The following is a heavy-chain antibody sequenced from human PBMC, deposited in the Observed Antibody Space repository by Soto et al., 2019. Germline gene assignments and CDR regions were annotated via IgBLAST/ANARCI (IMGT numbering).Heavy chain of an antibody. CDR2: ISSSSSYI. CDR1: GFTFSSYS. D-gene: IGHD2-21*02. CDR3: ASETSDCGGDCYFDY. V-gene: IGHV3-21*01. Sequence: GESLKISCAASGFTFSSYSMNWVRQAPGKGLEWVSSISSSSSYIYYADSVKGRFTISRDNAKNSLYLQMNSLRAEDTAVYYCASETSDCGGDCYFDYWGQGTLVTVSS. J-gene: IGHJ4*02.